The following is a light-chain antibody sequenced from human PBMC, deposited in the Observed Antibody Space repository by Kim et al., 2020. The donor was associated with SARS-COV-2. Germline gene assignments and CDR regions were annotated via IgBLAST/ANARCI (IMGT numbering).Light chain of an antibody. V-gene: IGLV1-44*01. Sequence: GQRVTISWSGSTSNIGSNNVNWYHQLPGTAPKLLIFANNLRPWGVPDRFSGSKSGTSASLAISGLQSDDEGDYFCSAWDDSLHGVIFGGGTKVTVL. CDR1: TSNIGSNN. J-gene: IGLJ2*01. CDR3: SAWDDSLHGVI. CDR2: ANN.